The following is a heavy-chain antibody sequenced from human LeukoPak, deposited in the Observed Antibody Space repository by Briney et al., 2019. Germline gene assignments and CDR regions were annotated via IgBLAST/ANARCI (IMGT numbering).Heavy chain of an antibody. CDR1: GFTFSSDW. V-gene: IGHV3-7*01. CDR2: IKPDEGEK. CDR3: VRYYTRQSWYFDL. D-gene: IGHD3-10*01. J-gene: IGHJ2*01. Sequence: GGSLRLSCAASGFTFSSDWMIWVRQAPGKGLEWVANIKPDEGEKYYVDSVKGRFTVSRDNAKNSLYLQMNSLRAEDTAVYYCVRYYTRQSWYFDLWGRGTLVTVSS.